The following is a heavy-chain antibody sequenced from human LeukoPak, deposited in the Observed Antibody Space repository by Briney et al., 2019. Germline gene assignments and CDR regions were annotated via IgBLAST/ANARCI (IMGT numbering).Heavy chain of an antibody. D-gene: IGHD2-21*02. Sequence: GGSLRLSCAGSGFTFSNYEMNWVRQAPGKGLEWVSYISDSGSITYYADSVKGRFSISRDNAQSSLYLQMNSLRAEDTAVYYCARLPAIRLPADYWGQGTLVTVSS. CDR1: GFTFSNYE. CDR2: ISDSGSIT. CDR3: ARLPAIRLPADY. J-gene: IGHJ4*02. V-gene: IGHV3-48*03.